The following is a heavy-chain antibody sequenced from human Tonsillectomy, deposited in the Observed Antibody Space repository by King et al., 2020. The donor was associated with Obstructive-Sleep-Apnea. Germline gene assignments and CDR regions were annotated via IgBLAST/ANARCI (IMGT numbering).Heavy chain of an antibody. CDR3: AKAQGGRFGEFPSNWFDP. V-gene: IGHV3-30*18. CDR2: MSYDGTYK. D-gene: IGHD3-10*01. J-gene: IGHJ5*02. Sequence: QLVQSGGGVVQPGRSLRLSCAASGFTFSNNYMHWVRQPPGKGLEWVAVMSYDGTYKYYADSVKGRFTISRDNSKNTLYLQMNSLRAEDTAVYYWAKAQGGRFGEFPSNWFDPWGQGTLVTVSS. CDR1: GFTFSNNY.